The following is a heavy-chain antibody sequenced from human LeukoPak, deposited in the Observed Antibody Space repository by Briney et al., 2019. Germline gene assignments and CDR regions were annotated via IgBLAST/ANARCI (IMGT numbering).Heavy chain of an antibody. J-gene: IGHJ4*02. V-gene: IGHV3-30-3*01. D-gene: IGHD6-19*01. CDR2: ISYDGINK. CDR3: AREEGVAVAGNFDY. Sequence: GRSLRLSCAASGFTFSSYAMHWVRQAPGKGLGWVAVISYDGINKYYADSVKGRFTISRDNSNNTLYLQMNSLRAEDTAVYYCAREEGVAVAGNFDYWGQGTLVTVSS. CDR1: GFTFSSYA.